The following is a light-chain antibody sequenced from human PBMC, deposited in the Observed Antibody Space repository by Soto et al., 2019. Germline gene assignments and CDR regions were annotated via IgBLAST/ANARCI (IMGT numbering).Light chain of an antibody. J-gene: IGKJ1*01. V-gene: IGKV3-15*01. CDR2: GAS. CDR1: QSVSTN. CDR3: QQYNDNWPT. Sequence: IVMTQIPNTLSVSPRETVTLSFRASQSVSTNLAWHQRKPVQSPRLLIYGASKRATGFPARFGGSGSGTEFTLTISSLQSEDFAVYYCQQYNDNWPTFGQGTKVDIK.